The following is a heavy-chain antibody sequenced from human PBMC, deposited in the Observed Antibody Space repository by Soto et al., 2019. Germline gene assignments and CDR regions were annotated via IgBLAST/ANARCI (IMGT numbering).Heavy chain of an antibody. Sequence: SQTLSLTCAISGDSVSSNSAAWNWIRQSPSRGLEWLGRTYYRSKWYNDYAVSVKSRITINPDTSKNQFSLQLNSVTPEDTAVSFCSSAYDYVLGSYLQYGMDPWGQGTMVTVSS. D-gene: IGHD3-16*01. CDR1: GDSVSSNSAA. J-gene: IGHJ6*02. CDR3: SSAYDYVLGSYLQYGMDP. CDR2: TYYRSKWYN. V-gene: IGHV6-1*01.